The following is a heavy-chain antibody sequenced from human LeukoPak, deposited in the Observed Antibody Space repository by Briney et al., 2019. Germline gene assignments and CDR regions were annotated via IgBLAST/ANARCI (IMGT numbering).Heavy chain of an antibody. CDR1: GYTFTDYY. J-gene: IGHJ3*02. Sequence: ASVKVSCKTSGYTFTDYYMHWVRQAPGQGLECMGWINPNSGGTNYAQKFQNRVTMTRDTSTSTAYMELSRLTSDDMAVYYCARDLAQWLVSSGFNIWGQGTMVTVSS. D-gene: IGHD6-19*01. V-gene: IGHV1-2*02. CDR3: ARDLAQWLVSSGFNI. CDR2: INPNSGGT.